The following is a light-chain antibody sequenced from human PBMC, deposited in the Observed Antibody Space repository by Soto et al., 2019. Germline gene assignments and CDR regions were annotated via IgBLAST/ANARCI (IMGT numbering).Light chain of an antibody. CDR1: SSDVGGYNY. CDR3: SSYAGSNNHVV. J-gene: IGLJ2*01. Sequence: QSVLTQPPSASGSPGQSVTIPCTGTSSDVGGYNYVSWYQQHPGKAPKLMIYEVSKRPSGVPDRFSGSKSGNTASLTVSGLQAEDEADYYCSSYAGSNNHVVFGGGTKLTVL. CDR2: EVS. V-gene: IGLV2-8*01.